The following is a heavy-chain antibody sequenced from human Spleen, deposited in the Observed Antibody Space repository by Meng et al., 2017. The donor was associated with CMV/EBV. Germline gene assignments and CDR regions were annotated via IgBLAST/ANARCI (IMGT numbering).Heavy chain of an antibody. CDR2: VYYSGST. CDR3: AASWGTTTAIDY. J-gene: IGHJ4*02. CDR1: GGSVRSDNYY. Sequence: SETLSFTCTVSGGSVRSDNYYWNWIRQPPGKGLEWIGYVYYSGSTKYNPSLNSRVTISLDTSKNQFSLKLSSVTAADTAVYYCAASWGTTTAIDYWGQGTLVTVSS. D-gene: IGHD4-11*01. V-gene: IGHV4-61*01.